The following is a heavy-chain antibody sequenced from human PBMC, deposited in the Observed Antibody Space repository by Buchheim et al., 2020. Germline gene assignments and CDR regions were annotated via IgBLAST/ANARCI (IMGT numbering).Heavy chain of an antibody. CDR3: ARHVSGVGATLFDY. J-gene: IGHJ4*02. CDR1: GGSISSSSYY. D-gene: IGHD1-26*01. Sequence: QLQLQESGPGLVKPSETLSLTCTVSGGSISSSSYYWGWIRQPPGKGLEWIGSIYYSGSTYYNPSLKSRVTISVDTSKNQFSLKLSAVTAADTAVYSCARHVSGVGATLFDYWGQGTL. CDR2: IYYSGST. V-gene: IGHV4-39*01.